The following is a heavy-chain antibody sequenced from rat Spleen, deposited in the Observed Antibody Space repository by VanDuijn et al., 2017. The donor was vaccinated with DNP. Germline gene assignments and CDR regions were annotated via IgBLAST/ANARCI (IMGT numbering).Heavy chain of an antibody. CDR1: GFTFSNYD. CDR3: TTRGPDGYYPYYGYFDF. CDR2: ISYDGSST. J-gene: IGHJ1*01. Sequence: EVQLVESGGGLVQPGRSMKLSCAASGFTFSNYDMAWVRQAPKKGLEWVATISYDGSSTYYRDSVKGRFTISRDNAKSTLYLQMDSLSAEDTATYYCTTRGPDGYYPYYGYFDFWGPGTMVTVSS. V-gene: IGHV5-7*01. D-gene: IGHD1-12*03.